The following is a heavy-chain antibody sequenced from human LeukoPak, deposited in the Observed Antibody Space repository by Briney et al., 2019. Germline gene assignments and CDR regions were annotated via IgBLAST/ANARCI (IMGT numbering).Heavy chain of an antibody. CDR3: AKDRLDTAMVGEIGY. CDR1: GFTFSSYA. D-gene: IGHD5-18*01. J-gene: IGHJ4*02. Sequence: PGGSLRLSCAASGFTFSSYAMSWVRQAPGKGLEWVSAISGSGGSTYYADSVKDRFTISRDNSKNTLYLQMNSLRAEDTAVYYCAKDRLDTAMVGEIGYWGQGTLVTVSS. V-gene: IGHV3-23*01. CDR2: ISGSGGST.